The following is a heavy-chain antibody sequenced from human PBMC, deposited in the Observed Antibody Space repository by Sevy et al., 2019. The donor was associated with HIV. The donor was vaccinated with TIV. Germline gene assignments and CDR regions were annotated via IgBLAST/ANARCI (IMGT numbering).Heavy chain of an antibody. Sequence: GGSLRLSCAASGFTFGSYGMHRVRQAPGKGLEWVAYISYDRSDKNYGDSVKDRFTISRDNSKNTVYLQMNSLRAEDTAMYYCARVFSSYYFDYWGQGTLVTVSS. CDR2: ISYDRSDK. J-gene: IGHJ4*02. CDR1: GFTFGSYG. CDR3: ARVFSSYYFDY. V-gene: IGHV3-30*02.